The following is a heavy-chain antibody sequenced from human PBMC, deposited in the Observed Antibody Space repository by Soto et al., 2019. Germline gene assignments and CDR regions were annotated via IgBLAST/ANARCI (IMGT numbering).Heavy chain of an antibody. J-gene: IGHJ4*02. V-gene: IGHV1-18*04. D-gene: IGHD6-19*01. Sequence: QVQLVQSGAEVKKPGASVKVSCKASGYTFTSCGISWVRQVPGQGLEWMGWIRAYNGYTNYAQKFQGRVTMTTDTSTSTAYMSLRSLISDDTAVYYCARASDGYRSGWYVGYFDYWGQGTLVTVSS. CDR2: IRAYNGYT. CDR1: GYTFTSCG. CDR3: ARASDGYRSGWYVGYFDY.